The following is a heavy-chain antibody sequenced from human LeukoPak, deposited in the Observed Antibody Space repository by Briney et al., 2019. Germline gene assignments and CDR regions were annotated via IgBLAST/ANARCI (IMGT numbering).Heavy chain of an antibody. CDR3: ARHRLRFLETNRRDNYYGMDV. J-gene: IGHJ6*02. CDR2: IYPGDSDT. D-gene: IGHD3-3*01. CDR1: GYSFTDYW. V-gene: IGHV5-51*01. Sequence: GESLKISCRGSGYSFTDYWIGWVRQMPGKGLEWMGIIYPGDSDTRYSPSFRGQVTISADKSISTAYLQWSSLKASDTAMYYCARHRLRFLETNRRDNYYGMDVWGQGTTVTVSS.